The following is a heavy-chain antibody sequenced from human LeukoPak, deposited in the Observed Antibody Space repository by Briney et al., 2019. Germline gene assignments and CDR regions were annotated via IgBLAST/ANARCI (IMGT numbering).Heavy chain of an antibody. J-gene: IGHJ4*02. CDR3: AGTYYYDSSGYYKTQELDY. Sequence: KPSETLSLTCAVYGGSFSGYYWSWIRQPPGKGLEWIGYIYYSGSTNYNPSLKSRVTISVDTSKNQFSLKLSSVTAADTAVYYCAGTYYYDSSGYYKTQELDYWGQGTLVTVSS. CDR2: IYYSGST. CDR1: GGSFSGYY. V-gene: IGHV4-59*01. D-gene: IGHD3-22*01.